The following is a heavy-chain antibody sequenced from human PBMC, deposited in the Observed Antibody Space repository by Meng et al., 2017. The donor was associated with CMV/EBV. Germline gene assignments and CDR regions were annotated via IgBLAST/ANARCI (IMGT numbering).Heavy chain of an antibody. J-gene: IGHJ5*02. CDR3: ARAVPARSWGNWFDP. CDR2: MNPNSGNT. D-gene: IGHD2-2*01. Sequence: ASVKVSCKASGYTFTSYYMHWVRQATGQGLEWMGWMNPNSGNTSYAQKFQGRVTITRNTSISTAYMELSSLRSEDTAVYYCARAVPARSWGNWFDPWGQGTLVTVSS. CDR1: GYTFTSYY. V-gene: IGHV1-8*03.